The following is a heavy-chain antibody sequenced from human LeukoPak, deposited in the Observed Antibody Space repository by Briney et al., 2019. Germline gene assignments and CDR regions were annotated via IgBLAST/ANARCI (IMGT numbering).Heavy chain of an antibody. V-gene: IGHV4-61*01. J-gene: IGHJ3*02. Sequence: SETLSLTCTVSGGSVSSGSYYWSWIRQPPGKGLEWIGYIYYSGSTNYNPSLKSRVTIPVDTSKNQFSLKLSSVTAADTAVYYCARGAYAPDAFDIWGQGTMVTVSS. CDR2: IYYSGST. D-gene: IGHD3-16*01. CDR1: GGSVSSGSYY. CDR3: ARGAYAPDAFDI.